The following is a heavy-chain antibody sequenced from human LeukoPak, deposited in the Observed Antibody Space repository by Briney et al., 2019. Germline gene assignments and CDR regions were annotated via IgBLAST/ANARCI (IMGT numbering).Heavy chain of an antibody. V-gene: IGHV3-66*01. J-gene: IGHJ4*02. CDR3: ARVNWARLDY. Sequence: GGSLRLSCAASGFNASSNYMSWVRQAPGKGLEWVSVIYSGGTTYYADSVKGRFTISRDNSKNTLYLQVNSLRAEDTAVYYCARVNWARLDYWGQGALVTVSS. CDR1: GFNASSNY. CDR2: IYSGGTT. D-gene: IGHD7-27*01.